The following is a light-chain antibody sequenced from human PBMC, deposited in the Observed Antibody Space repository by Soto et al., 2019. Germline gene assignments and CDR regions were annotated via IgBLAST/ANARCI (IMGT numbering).Light chain of an antibody. J-gene: IGLJ1*01. V-gene: IGLV3-21*02. CDR3: QVWDSSRDHQV. CDR2: DDS. CDR1: NIGSKS. Sequence: SYELTQPPSVSVAPGQTTRITCGGNNIGSKSVHWYQQKPGQAPVLVVYDDSDRPSGIPERFSGSNSGNTATLTISRVEAGAEADYYCQVWDSSRDHQVFGTGTKVTVL.